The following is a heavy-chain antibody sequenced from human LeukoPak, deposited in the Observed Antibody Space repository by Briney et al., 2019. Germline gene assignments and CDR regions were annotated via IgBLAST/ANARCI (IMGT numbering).Heavy chain of an antibody. D-gene: IGHD1-26*01. CDR2: INPNSGGT. Sequence: ASVKVSCKASGYIFTDYYMHWVRQAPGQELGWMGRINPNSGGTNYAQKFQGRVTMTGDTSTDTAYMELSSLRSEDTAMYYCATVSGLEWELLHQTFDYWGQGTLVTVPS. V-gene: IGHV1/OR15-1*04. J-gene: IGHJ4*02. CDR3: ATVSGLEWELLHQTFDY. CDR1: GYIFTDYY.